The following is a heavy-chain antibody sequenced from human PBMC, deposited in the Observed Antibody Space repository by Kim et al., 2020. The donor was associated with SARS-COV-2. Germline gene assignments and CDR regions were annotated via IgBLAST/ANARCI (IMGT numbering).Heavy chain of an antibody. D-gene: IGHD1-26*01. CDR1: GFSFSSYN. J-gene: IGHJ2*01. Sequence: GGSLRLSCAASGFSFSSYNMNWLRQAPGKGLEWVSSISSSSSYVYYADSLKGRFTISRDNAQHALYLQMDSLRAEDTAVYYCARRIGGAAATVGYVELWG. CDR2: ISSSSSYV. V-gene: IGHV3-21*01. CDR3: ARRIGGAAATVGYVEL.